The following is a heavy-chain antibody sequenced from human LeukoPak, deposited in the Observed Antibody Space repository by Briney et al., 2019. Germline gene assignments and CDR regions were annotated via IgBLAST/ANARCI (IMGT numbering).Heavy chain of an antibody. V-gene: IGHV3-30-3*01. CDR2: ISYDGSNK. CDR3: AKDVSVRNAFDI. J-gene: IGHJ3*02. D-gene: IGHD2-8*01. Sequence: PGGSLRLSCAASGFTFSSYAMHWVRQAPGKGLEWVAVISYDGSNKYYADSVKGRFTISRDNSKNTLYLQMNSLRAEDTAVYYCAKDVSVRNAFDIWGQGTMVTVSS. CDR1: GFTFSSYA.